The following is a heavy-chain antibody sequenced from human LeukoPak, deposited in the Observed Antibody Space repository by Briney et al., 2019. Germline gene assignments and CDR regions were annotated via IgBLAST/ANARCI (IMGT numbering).Heavy chain of an antibody. CDR1: GYTFTVYY. CDR3: ARATSGYYDYFDY. J-gene: IGHJ4*02. V-gene: IGHV1-2*02. Sequence: GSSVTLSCTASGYTFTVYYMHWVRQPPAPGHELKGIINPNSGGTNYAQTLQGRVTMTMDTSMSTAYMELSRVRAEDTAVYYCARATSGYYDYFDYWGQGTMVTVSS. D-gene: IGHD3-22*01. CDR2: INPNSGGT.